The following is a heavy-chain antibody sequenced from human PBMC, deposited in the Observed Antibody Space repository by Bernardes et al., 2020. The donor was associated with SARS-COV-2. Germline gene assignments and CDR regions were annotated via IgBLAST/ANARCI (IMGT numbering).Heavy chain of an antibody. V-gene: IGHV3-74*01. J-gene: IGHJ4*02. Sequence: GGSLRLSRAASGFTFSTYWMHWVRQAPGKGLVWVSRVSPDGRSTNYADSVRGRFTISRDNTKNTLYLQMSSLSADDTAVYYCARGGGGRTYGFGDFRGQGILVTVSS. CDR1: GFTFSTYW. CDR2: VSPDGRST. D-gene: IGHD3-10*01. CDR3: ARGGGGRTYGFGDF.